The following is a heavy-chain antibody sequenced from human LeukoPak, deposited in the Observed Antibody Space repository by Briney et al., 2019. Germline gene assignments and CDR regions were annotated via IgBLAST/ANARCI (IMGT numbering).Heavy chain of an antibody. CDR1: GFTFSSYA. V-gene: IGHV3-30-3*01. CDR2: ISYDGSNE. D-gene: IGHD1-26*01. Sequence: PGGSLRLSCAASGFTFSSYAMHWVRQAPGKGLEWVADISYDGSNEHYADSVKGRFTISRDNSKNTLYMQMNSLRAEDTAVYYCARDFIDSPISGSPDYWGQGTLVTVSS. CDR3: ARDFIDSPISGSPDY. J-gene: IGHJ4*02.